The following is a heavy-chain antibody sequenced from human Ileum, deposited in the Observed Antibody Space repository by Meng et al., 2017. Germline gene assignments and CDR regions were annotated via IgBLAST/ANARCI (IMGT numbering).Heavy chain of an antibody. CDR1: GFTFSSYS. J-gene: IGHJ4*02. CDR2: ISWNSKYI. V-gene: IGHV3-21*01. Sequence: GGSLRLSCADSGFTFSSYSTSWVRQAPGKGLEWVSSISWNSKYIFHADSVKGRFTISRDNAKNSLYLQMNSLRAEDTAVYYCVRGDNGDYVDWGQGALVTVSS. CDR3: VRGDNGDYVD. D-gene: IGHD4-17*01.